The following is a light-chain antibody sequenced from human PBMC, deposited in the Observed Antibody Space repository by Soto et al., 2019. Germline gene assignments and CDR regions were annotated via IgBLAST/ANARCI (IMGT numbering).Light chain of an antibody. CDR2: DAS. Sequence: DIQMTQSPSTLSASVGDRVTITCRASQYISSWLAWYQQKPGKAPKLLIYDASSLESGVPSTFSGSRSGTEFTLTISSLQPHDFATYYCQQYEGYPYTFGQGTKLEIK. V-gene: IGKV1-5*01. CDR1: QYISSW. J-gene: IGKJ2*01. CDR3: QQYEGYPYT.